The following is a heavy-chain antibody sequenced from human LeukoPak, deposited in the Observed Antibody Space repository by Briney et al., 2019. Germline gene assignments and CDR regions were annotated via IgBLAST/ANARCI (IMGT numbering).Heavy chain of an antibody. CDR3: ARTLRDDDAFDI. V-gene: IGHV3-21*01. Sequence: NPGGSLRLSCAASGFTFSSYSMNWVRQAPGKGLEWVSSISSSSSYIYYADSVKGRFTIPRDNAKNSLYLQMNSLRAEDTAVYYCARTLRDDDAFDIWGQGTMVTVSS. CDR1: GFTFSSYS. J-gene: IGHJ3*02. CDR2: ISSSSSYI.